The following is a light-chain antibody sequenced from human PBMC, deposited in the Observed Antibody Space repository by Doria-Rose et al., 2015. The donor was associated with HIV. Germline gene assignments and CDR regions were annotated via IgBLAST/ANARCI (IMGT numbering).Light chain of an antibody. CDR3: QQYYDTPS. CDR2: WAS. CDR1: QSLLYTSKNY. V-gene: IGKV4-1*01. Sequence: DIRMTQSPESLGMSLGERATLDCKSNQSLLYTSKNYLAWYQQKPGQPPKLLIYWASTRQSGVPARFSGSGSGTDSTLTISSLEAEDVAVYCCQQYYDTPSFGPGTTVDIK. J-gene: IGKJ3*01.